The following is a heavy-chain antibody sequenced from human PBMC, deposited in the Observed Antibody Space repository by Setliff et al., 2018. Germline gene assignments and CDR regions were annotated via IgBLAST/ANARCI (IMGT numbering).Heavy chain of an antibody. CDR3: ARFDAAGNWYYYYMDV. V-gene: IGHV4-61*09. CDR2: IYTSGST. J-gene: IGHJ6*03. Sequence: PSETLSLTCTVSGGSISSGSYYWSWIRQPAGKGLEWIGHIYTSGSTNYNPSLKSRVTISVDTSKNQFSLKLSSVTAADTAVYYCARFDAAGNWYYYYMDVWGKGTTVTVSS. D-gene: IGHD6-13*01. CDR1: GGSISSGSYY.